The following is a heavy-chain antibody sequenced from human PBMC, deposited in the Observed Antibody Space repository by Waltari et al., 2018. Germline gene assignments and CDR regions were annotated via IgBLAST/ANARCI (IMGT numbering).Heavy chain of an antibody. V-gene: IGHV4-61*09. CDR1: GASISGSYY. CDR2: INSSGST. D-gene: IGHD2-21*01. Sequence: QLQLQQSGPGLVKPSQTLSLACSLSGASISGSYYWNWVRQTAWEGLEWPGYINSSGSTKYNPPLQSRATISIVNKTQFALKLAAVTAADTAVYYCARSDVVVAPARNNYYFPMEVWGQGTTVTVSS. CDR3: ARSDVVVAPARNNYYFPMEV. J-gene: IGHJ6*03.